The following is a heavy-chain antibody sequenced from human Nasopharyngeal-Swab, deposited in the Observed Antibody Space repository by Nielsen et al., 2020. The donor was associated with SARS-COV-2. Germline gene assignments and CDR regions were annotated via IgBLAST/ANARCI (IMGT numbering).Heavy chain of an antibody. Sequence: GGSLRLSCAASRFTFSDYWMSWVRQAPGKGLEWVSGVSGSGGTTKYADSVKGRFTISRDNSKNKLYLQMHSLRVEDTAVYYCAKDRYCSGGACYFSGFDYWGLGTLVTVSS. CDR1: RFTFSDYW. V-gene: IGHV3-23*01. D-gene: IGHD2-15*01. CDR3: AKDRYCSGGACYFSGFDY. CDR2: VSGSGGTT. J-gene: IGHJ4*02.